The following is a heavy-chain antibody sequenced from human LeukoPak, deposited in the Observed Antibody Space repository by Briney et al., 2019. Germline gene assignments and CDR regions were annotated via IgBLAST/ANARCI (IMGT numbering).Heavy chain of an antibody. CDR1: GGSISSYY. Sequence: SETLSLTCTVSGGSISSYYWSWIRQPPGKGLEWIGYIYYSRSTHYNSSLKSRVTISVDTSKNQFSLKLNSVTAADTAVYFCAQIRPSTYYDSSGSFDYWGQGTLVTVSS. CDR3: AQIRPSTYYDSSGSFDY. D-gene: IGHD3-22*01. V-gene: IGHV4-59*08. CDR2: IYYSRST. J-gene: IGHJ4*02.